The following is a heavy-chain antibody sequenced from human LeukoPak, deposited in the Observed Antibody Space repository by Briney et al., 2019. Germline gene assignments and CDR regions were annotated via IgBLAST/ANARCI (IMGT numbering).Heavy chain of an antibody. Sequence: ASVKVSCKASGYTFTSYDINWVRPATGQVLEWMGWMNPNSGNTGYAQKFQGRVTITRNTSISTAYMELSSLRSEDTAVYYCARGYDSSGYYSDPPDYWGQGTLVTVSS. CDR3: ARGYDSSGYYSDPPDY. D-gene: IGHD3-22*01. J-gene: IGHJ4*02. V-gene: IGHV1-8*03. CDR1: GYTFTSYD. CDR2: MNPNSGNT.